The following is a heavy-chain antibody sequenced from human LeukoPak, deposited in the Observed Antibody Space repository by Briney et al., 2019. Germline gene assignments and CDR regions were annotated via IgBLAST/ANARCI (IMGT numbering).Heavy chain of an antibody. CDR3: ARPDDYGDYGGYFRY. V-gene: IGHV1-2*02. CDR2: INPNSGGT. CDR1: GYTFTGYY. J-gene: IGHJ1*01. Sequence: ASVKVSCKASGYTFTGYYMHWVRQAPGQGLEWMGWINPNSGGTNSVQKFQGRVTMTRDTSISTAYMELSRLRSDDTAVYYCARPDDYGDYGGYFRYWGQGTLVTVSS. D-gene: IGHD4-17*01.